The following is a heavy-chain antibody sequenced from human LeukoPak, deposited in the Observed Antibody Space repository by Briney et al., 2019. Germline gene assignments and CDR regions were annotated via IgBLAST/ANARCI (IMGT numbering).Heavy chain of an antibody. CDR2: ISDSGSLT. CDR1: GFSFSNLA. V-gene: IGHV3-21*01. D-gene: IGHD3-16*01. J-gene: IGHJ4*02. Sequence: PGGSLRLSCAASGFSFSNLAMGWVRQAPGQGLEWVSVISDSGSLTYYADSVKGRFTISRDNAKNSLYLQMNSLRAEDTAVYYCARDLGGGGDWGQGTLVTVSS. CDR3: ARDLGGGGD.